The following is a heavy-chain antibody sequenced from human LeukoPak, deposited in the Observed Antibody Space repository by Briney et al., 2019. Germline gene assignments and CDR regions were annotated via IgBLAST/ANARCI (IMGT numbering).Heavy chain of an antibody. J-gene: IGHJ4*02. Sequence: GGSLRLSCAASGFSVSSNYMSWVRQAPGKGLEWVSVIYSGGSTYYADSVKGRFSISRDNFKNILYLQMNNLRAEDTAVYYCARGSDLDYWGQGTLVTVSS. CDR1: GFSVSSNY. CDR2: IYSGGST. V-gene: IGHV3-66*01. CDR3: ARGSDLDY.